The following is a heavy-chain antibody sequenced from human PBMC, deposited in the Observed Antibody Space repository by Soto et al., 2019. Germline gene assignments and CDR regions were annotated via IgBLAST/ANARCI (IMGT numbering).Heavy chain of an antibody. CDR2: ISSSSSTI. J-gene: IGHJ1*01. CDR1: GFTFSSYS. CDR3: ARDPDYYDSSGYYPEYFQH. Sequence: EVQLVESGGGLVQPGGSLRLSCAASGFTFSSYSMNWVRQAPGKGLEWVSYISSSSSTIYYADSVKGRFTISRDNAKNSLYLLMNSLRDEDTAVYYCARDPDYYDSSGYYPEYFQHWGQGTLVTVSS. D-gene: IGHD3-22*01. V-gene: IGHV3-48*02.